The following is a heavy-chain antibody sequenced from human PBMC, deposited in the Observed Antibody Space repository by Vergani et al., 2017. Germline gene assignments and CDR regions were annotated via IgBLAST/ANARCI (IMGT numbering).Heavy chain of an antibody. V-gene: IGHV3-23*01. CDR2: ISGSGGST. D-gene: IGHD3-3*01. CDR1: GFTFSSYA. CDR3: AKDALSGPVLRFLEWLLYFDY. Sequence: EVQLLESGGGLVQPGGSLRLSCAASGFTFSSYAMSWVRQAPGKGLEWVSAISGSGGSTYYADSVTGRFTISRDNSKNTLYLQMNSLRAEDTAVYYCAKDALSGPVLRFLEWLLYFDYWGQGTLVTVSS. J-gene: IGHJ4*02.